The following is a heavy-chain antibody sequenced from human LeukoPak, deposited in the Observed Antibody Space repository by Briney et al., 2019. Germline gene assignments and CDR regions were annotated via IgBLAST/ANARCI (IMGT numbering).Heavy chain of an antibody. J-gene: IGHJ4*02. CDR2: ISAYNGNT. CDR3: ARAQSGYDRYYYFDY. Sequence: ASVKVSCKASGYTFTSYGISWVRQAPGQGLEWMGWISAYNGNTNYAQKLQGRVTMTTDTSTSTAYMELRSLRSDDTTVYNCARAQSGYDRYYYFDYWGQGTLVTVSS. CDR1: GYTFTSYG. D-gene: IGHD5-12*01. V-gene: IGHV1-18*01.